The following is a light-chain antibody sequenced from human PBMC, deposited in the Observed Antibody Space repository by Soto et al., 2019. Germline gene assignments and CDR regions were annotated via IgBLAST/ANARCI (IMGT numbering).Light chain of an antibody. V-gene: IGKV3-15*01. Sequence: EIVMTQSPATLSVSPGERATLSCRASQSVSSNLAWYQQKPGQAPRLLIYGASTRATGIPARFSGSGSGTEFTLTISSLQSEDSAVYYCQHYGSSPPFTFGQGTRLEIK. CDR3: QHYGSSPPFT. CDR2: GAS. J-gene: IGKJ5*01. CDR1: QSVSSN.